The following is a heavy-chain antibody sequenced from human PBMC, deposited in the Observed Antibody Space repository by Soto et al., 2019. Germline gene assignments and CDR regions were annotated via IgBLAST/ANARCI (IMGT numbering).Heavy chain of an antibody. V-gene: IGHV3-30-3*01. D-gene: IGHD3-10*01. Sequence: QVQLVESGGGVVQPGRSLRLSCAASGFTFSSYAMHWVRQAPGKGLEWVAVISYDGSNKYYADSVKGRFTISRDNSKNTRYLQMNSLRAEDTAVYYCARESGGLDPVEGAGVDYWGQGTLVTVSS. CDR3: ARESGGLDPVEGAGVDY. CDR1: GFTFSSYA. J-gene: IGHJ4*02. CDR2: ISYDGSNK.